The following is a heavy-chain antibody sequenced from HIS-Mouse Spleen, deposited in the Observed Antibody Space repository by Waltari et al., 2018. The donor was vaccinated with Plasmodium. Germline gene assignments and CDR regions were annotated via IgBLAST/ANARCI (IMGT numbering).Heavy chain of an antibody. V-gene: IGHV1-8*01. J-gene: IGHJ5*02. CDR1: GYTFTSYD. Sequence: QVQLVQSGAEVKKPGASVKVSCKASGYTFTSYDLNWVRQATGQGLEWMGWMNPNSGNTGYAQKFQGRVTMTRNTSISTAYMELSSLRSEDTAVYYCARSGWATTPLSAYNWFDPWGQGTLVTVSS. CDR2: MNPNSGNT. CDR3: ARSGWATTPLSAYNWFDP. D-gene: IGHD6-25*01.